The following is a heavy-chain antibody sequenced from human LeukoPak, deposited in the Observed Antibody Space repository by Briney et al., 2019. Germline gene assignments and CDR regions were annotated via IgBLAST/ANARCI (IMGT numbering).Heavy chain of an antibody. V-gene: IGHV1-2*02. CDR2: INPNSGGT. CDR3: ATARIFGYCSGGSCQTRWFDP. D-gene: IGHD2-15*01. J-gene: IGHJ5*02. CDR1: GYTFTGYY. Sequence: GASVKVSCKASGYTFTGYYMHWVRQAPGQGLEWMGWINPNSGGTNYAQKFQGRVTMTRDTSISTAYMELSRLRSDDTAVYYCATARIFGYCSGGSCQTRWFDPWGQGTLVTVSS.